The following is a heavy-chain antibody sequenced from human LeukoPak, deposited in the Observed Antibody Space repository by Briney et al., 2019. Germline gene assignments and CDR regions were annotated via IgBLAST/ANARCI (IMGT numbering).Heavy chain of an antibody. CDR1: AGTFSSYA. Sequence: SVKFSCKASAGTFSSYAISWVRQAPGQGLEWMGGIIPIFGTANYAQKSQGRVTITADESTSTAYMELSSLRSEDTAVQYCARDHRPGPYNRNDGGFDYWGQGTLVTVSS. D-gene: IGHD1-1*01. CDR3: ARDHRPGPYNRNDGGFDY. V-gene: IGHV1-69*01. J-gene: IGHJ4*02. CDR2: IIPIFGTA.